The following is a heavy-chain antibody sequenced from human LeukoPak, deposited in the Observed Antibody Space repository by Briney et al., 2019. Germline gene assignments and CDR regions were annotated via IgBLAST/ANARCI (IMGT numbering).Heavy chain of an antibody. D-gene: IGHD6-19*01. J-gene: IGHJ4*02. CDR3: ARGKDNSGAWDYFDY. CDR2: IIPIFGTA. Sequence: SVKVSCKASGGTFSSYAISWVRQAPGQGLEWMGRIIPIFGTANYAQKFQGRVTITTDESTSTAYMELSSLRSEDTAVYYCARGKDNSGAWDYFDYWGQGTLVTVSS. CDR1: GGTFSSYA. V-gene: IGHV1-69*05.